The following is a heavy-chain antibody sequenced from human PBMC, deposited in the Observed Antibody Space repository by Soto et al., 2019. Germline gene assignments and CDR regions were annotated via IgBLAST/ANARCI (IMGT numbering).Heavy chain of an antibody. J-gene: IGHJ5*02. CDR2: IYYSGST. V-gene: IGHV4-59*08. CDR3: ARIRSSSWPAGYNWFDP. D-gene: IGHD6-13*01. Sequence: PSETLSLTCTVSGGSISSYYWSWIRQPPGKGLEWIGYIYYSGSTNYNPSLKSRVTISVDTSKNQFSLKLSSVTAADTAVYYCARIRSSSWPAGYNWFDPWGQGTLVTVSS. CDR1: GGSISSYY.